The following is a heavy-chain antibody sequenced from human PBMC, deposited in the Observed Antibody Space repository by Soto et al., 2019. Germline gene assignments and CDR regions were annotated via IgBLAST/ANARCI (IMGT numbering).Heavy chain of an antibody. CDR3: AILSKGYCSSTSCYYFDY. CDR1: GFTVSSNY. V-gene: IGHV3-66*01. Sequence: EVQLVESGGGLVQPGGSLRLSCAASGFTVSSNYMSWVRQAPGKGLEWVSVIYSGGSTYYADSVKGRFTISRDNSKNTLYLQMNSLRAEDTAVYYCAILSKGYCSSTSCYYFDYWGQGTLVTVSS. J-gene: IGHJ4*02. CDR2: IYSGGST. D-gene: IGHD2-2*01.